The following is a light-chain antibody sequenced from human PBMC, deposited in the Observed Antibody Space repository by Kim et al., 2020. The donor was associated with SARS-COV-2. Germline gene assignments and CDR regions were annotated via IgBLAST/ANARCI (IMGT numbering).Light chain of an antibody. V-gene: IGLV1-51*01. Sequence: GRKVTISCSGSSSSIGNNYVSWYQQLPGTAPKLLMYDNNKRPSGIPDRFAGSRSGTSATLGITGLQTGDEADYYCGTWDSSLGAVVFGGGTQLTVL. CDR1: SSSIGNNY. J-gene: IGLJ2*01. CDR2: DNN. CDR3: GTWDSSLGAVV.